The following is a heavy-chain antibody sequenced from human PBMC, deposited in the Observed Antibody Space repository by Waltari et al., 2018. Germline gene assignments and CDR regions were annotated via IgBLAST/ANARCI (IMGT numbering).Heavy chain of an antibody. CDR2: IYHSGIT. CDR3: AGSQIAAAIVDAFDI. J-gene: IGHJ3*02. Sequence: QVQLQESGPGLVKPSQTLSLTCTVSGGSISSGGYYWSWIRQHPGKGLEWIGYIYHSGITYYNPSLKSRVTISVDRSKNQFSLKLSSVTSSYTAVYYCAGSQIAAAIVDAFDILVQGTMVTVSS. D-gene: IGHD6-25*01. CDR1: GGSISSGGYY. V-gene: IGHV4-31*09.